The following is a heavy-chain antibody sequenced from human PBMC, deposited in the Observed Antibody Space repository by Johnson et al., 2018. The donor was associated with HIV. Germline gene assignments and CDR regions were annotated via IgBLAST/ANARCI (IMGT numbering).Heavy chain of an antibody. J-gene: IGHJ3*02. D-gene: IGHD6-6*01. CDR2: INSDGSST. Sequence: VHLVESGGGVVRPGGSLRLSCAASGFTFDDYGMHWVRQGPGKGLVWVSRINSDGSSTRYADSVKGRFTISRDNAKNTLYLQMNSLRAEDTAVYYCASYSSSDAFDIWGQGTMVTVSS. V-gene: IGHV3-74*02. CDR3: ASYSSSDAFDI. CDR1: GFTFDDYG.